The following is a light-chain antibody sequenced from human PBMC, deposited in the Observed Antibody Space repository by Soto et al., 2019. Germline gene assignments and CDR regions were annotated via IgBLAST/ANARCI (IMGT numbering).Light chain of an antibody. V-gene: IGKV3-20*01. CDR3: QQYGSSYT. J-gene: IGKJ3*01. Sequence: ESELRQFPGTVSLSPGERATLSCRASQSVSSNYLAWYQQKPGQAPRLLIYDASSRAPGIPDRFSGSGSGTDFTLTISRLEPEDFAVYYCQQYGSSYTFGPGTKVDIK. CDR1: QSVSSNY. CDR2: DAS.